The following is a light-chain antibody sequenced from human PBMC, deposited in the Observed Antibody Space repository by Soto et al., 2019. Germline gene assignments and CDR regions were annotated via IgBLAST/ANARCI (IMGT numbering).Light chain of an antibody. CDR2: EVS. Sequence: QSALTQPASVSGSPGQSITISCTGSSSDVGGYKHVSWYQQHPGKAPKLMIYEVSNRPSGVSNRFSGSKSGNTASLTISGLPAEDEADYYCSSYTTSTTRIIFGGGTKLTVL. CDR1: SSDVGGYKH. CDR3: SSYTTSTTRII. V-gene: IGLV2-14*01. J-gene: IGLJ2*01.